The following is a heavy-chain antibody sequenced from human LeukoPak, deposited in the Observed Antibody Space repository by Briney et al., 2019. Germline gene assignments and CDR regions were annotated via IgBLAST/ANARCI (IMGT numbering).Heavy chain of an antibody. CDR3: ARNAPGYCSGGSCYSGYYFDY. Sequence: VASVKVSCKASGGTFSSYAICWVRQAPGQGLEWMGRIIPILGIANYAQKFQGRVTITADKSTSTAYMELSSLRSEDTAVYYCARNAPGYCSGGSCYSGYYFDYWGQGTLVTVSS. V-gene: IGHV1-69*04. CDR2: IIPILGIA. J-gene: IGHJ4*02. CDR1: GGTFSSYA. D-gene: IGHD2-15*01.